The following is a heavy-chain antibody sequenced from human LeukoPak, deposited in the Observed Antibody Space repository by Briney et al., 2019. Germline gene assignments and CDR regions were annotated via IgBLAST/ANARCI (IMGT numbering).Heavy chain of an antibody. J-gene: IGHJ4*02. Sequence: ASVKVSCKASGHTFTNYYLHWVRQAPGQGLEWMGWISAYNGNTNYAQKLQGRVTMTTDTSTSTAYMGLRSLRSDDTAVYYCARSQNTMVRGVIADYWGQGTLVTVSS. D-gene: IGHD3-10*01. CDR3: ARSQNTMVRGVIADY. CDR1: GHTFTNYY. CDR2: ISAYNGNT. V-gene: IGHV1-18*04.